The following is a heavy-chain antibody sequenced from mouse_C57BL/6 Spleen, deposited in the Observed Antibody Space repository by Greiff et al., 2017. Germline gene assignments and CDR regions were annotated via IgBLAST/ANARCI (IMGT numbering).Heavy chain of an antibody. J-gene: IGHJ3*01. D-gene: IGHD2-3*01. CDR2: IDPSDSYT. Sequence: VQLQQPGAELVRPGTSVKLSCKASGYTFTGYWMHWVKQRPGQGLEWIGVIDPSDSYTNYNQKFKGKATLTVDTSSSTAYMQLSSLTSEDSAVYYCARDGPWGQGTLVTVSA. V-gene: IGHV1-59*01. CDR3: ARDGP. CDR1: GYTFTGYW.